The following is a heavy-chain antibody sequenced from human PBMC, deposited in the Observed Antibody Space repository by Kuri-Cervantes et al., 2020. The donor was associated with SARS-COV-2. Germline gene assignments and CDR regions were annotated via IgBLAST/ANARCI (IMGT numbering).Heavy chain of an antibody. CDR3: AKDPTYSDSSGTFDY. Sequence: GESLKISCAASGFTFSSYGMHWVRQAPGKGLEWVAVISYDGSNKYYADSVKGRFTISRDNSKNTLYLRMNSLRAEDTAVYYCAKDPTYSDSSGTFDYWGQGTLVTVSS. V-gene: IGHV3-30*18. CDR1: GFTFSSYG. J-gene: IGHJ4*02. CDR2: ISYDGSNK. D-gene: IGHD3-22*01.